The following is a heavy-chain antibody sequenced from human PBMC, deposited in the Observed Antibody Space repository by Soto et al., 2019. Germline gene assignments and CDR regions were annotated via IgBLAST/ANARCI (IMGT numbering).Heavy chain of an antibody. V-gene: IGHV4-30-2*01. J-gene: IGHJ5*02. CDR3: ARVPSP. CDR2: IYHNRNT. Sequence: SETLSLTCAVSGGSISSGGYSWSWFRQPPGKGLEWIGYIYHNRNTYYNPSLKSRVTISVDRSKNQFSLKLSSVTAADTAMYYCARVPSPWGQGTLVTV. CDR1: GGSISSGGYS.